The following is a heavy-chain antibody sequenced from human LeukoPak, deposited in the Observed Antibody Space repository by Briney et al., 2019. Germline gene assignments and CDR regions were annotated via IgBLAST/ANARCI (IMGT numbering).Heavy chain of an antibody. Sequence: ASVKVSCKASGGTFSSYAISWVRQAPGQGLEWMGGIIPIFGTVNYAQKFQGRVTITTDESTSTAYMELSSLRSEDTAVYYCARVSGGKGYFDYWGQGTLVTVSS. D-gene: IGHD2-15*01. CDR1: GGTFSSYA. CDR3: ARVSGGKGYFDY. J-gene: IGHJ4*02. V-gene: IGHV1-69*05. CDR2: IIPIFGTV.